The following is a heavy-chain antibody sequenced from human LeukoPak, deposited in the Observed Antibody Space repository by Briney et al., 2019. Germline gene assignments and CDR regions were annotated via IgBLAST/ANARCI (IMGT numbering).Heavy chain of an antibody. CDR1: GGSISSYY. CDR2: IYYSGST. J-gene: IGHJ4*02. CDR3: ARSYDFWSGRLFDY. Sequence: SETLSLTCTVSGGSISSYYWSWIRQPPGKGLELIGYIYYSGSTNYNPSLKSRVTISVDTSKNQFSLKLSSVTAADTAVYYCARSYDFWSGRLFDYWGQGTLVTVSS. D-gene: IGHD3-3*01. V-gene: IGHV4-59*01.